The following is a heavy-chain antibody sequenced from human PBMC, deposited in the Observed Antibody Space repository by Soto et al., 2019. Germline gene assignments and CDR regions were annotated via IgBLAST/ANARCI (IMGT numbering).Heavy chain of an antibody. CDR1: GGSISSGGYY. J-gene: IGHJ4*02. CDR2: IYYSGST. V-gene: IGHV4-31*03. D-gene: IGHD3-9*01. CDR3: ARGRGKHYDILTGYWATAPPVHLDY. Sequence: SETLSLTCTVSGGSISSGGYYWSWIRQHPGKGLEWIGYIYYSGSTYYNPSLKSRVTISVDTSKNQFSLKLSSVTAADTAVYYCARGRGKHYDILTGYWATAPPVHLDYWGQGTLVTISS.